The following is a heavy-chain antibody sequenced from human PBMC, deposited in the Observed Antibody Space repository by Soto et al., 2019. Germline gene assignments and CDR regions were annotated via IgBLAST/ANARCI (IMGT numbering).Heavy chain of an antibody. CDR3: ARDKVSLCDCNFDS. CDR1: GFIFTSYI. CDR2: VSYCLSKK. D-gene: IGHD1-20*01. Sequence: PGGSLRLSCAASGFIFTSYILHWVRQAPVNGLECVASVSYCLSKKHYADSVKGRFSVCRCNSRNTVYLQMSSLGTEYTAVYYCARDKVSLCDCNFDSWGQGTLVTVSS. J-gene: IGHJ4*02. V-gene: IGHV3-30*15.